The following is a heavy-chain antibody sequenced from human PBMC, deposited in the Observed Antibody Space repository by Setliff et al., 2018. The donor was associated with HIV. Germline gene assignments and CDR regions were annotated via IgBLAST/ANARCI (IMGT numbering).Heavy chain of an antibody. D-gene: IGHD2-2*01. V-gene: IGHV3-7*03. Sequence: PGGSLRLSCAASGFRFRSYWMSWVRQAPGKGLESVANVKQDGTETLYVDSVKGSFTISRDNSWDTVDLQMNTLRAEDTAVYYCAKVPLFVVVPAALGGMDVWGQGTTVTVSS. J-gene: IGHJ6*02. CDR2: VKQDGTET. CDR3: AKVPLFVVVPAALGGMDV. CDR1: GFRFRSYW.